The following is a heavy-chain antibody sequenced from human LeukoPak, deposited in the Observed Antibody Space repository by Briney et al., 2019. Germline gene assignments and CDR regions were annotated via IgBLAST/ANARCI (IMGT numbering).Heavy chain of an antibody. V-gene: IGHV4-59*11. J-gene: IGHJ4*02. CDR3: GRNLGSGSDH. CDR2: THYTGET. Sequence: SETLSLTCNVSGDSISSPYWNWIRQSPGRGLEWIGYTHYTGETNYNPSLKSRLTMSVDTSNNQVYLRLSSVTAADTAVYYCGRNLGSGSDHWGQGTLVTVSS. CDR1: GDSISSPY. D-gene: IGHD3-10*01.